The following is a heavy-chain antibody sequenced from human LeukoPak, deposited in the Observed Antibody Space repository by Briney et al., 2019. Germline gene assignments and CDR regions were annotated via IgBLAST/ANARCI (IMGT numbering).Heavy chain of an antibody. CDR1: GYSFSSSW. J-gene: IGHJ6*02. D-gene: IGHD1-20*01. V-gene: IGHV5-51*01. Sequence: GESLKISCKGSGYSFSSSWIGWVRQMPGKGLEWMGIIYPGDSDTRYSPSFQGQVTISADKSISTAYLQWSSLKASDTAMYYCARRGNWNPYYYGMDVWGQGTTVTVSS. CDR3: ARRGNWNPYYYGMDV. CDR2: IYPGDSDT.